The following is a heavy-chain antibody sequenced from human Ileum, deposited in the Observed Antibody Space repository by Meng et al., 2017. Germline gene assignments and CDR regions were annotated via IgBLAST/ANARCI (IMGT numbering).Heavy chain of an antibody. D-gene: IGHD2-2*02. CDR2: IKHNGSN. CDR3: VRGLLVPNAIRTEYFPL. Sequence: QAQLQQWGAGLFKPSETLSLSCAVYGGAFVGYYWPWIRQSPGKGLDWIGEIKHNGSNNFNPSLKSRVTMSVDTSKKPFSLKLTSVTAADTAMYYCVRGLLVPNAIRTEYFPLWGQGTLVTVSS. CDR1: GGAFVGYY. J-gene: IGHJ1*01. V-gene: IGHV4-34*01.